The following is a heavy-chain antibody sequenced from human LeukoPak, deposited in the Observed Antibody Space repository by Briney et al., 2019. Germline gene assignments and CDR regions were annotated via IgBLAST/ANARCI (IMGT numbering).Heavy chain of an antibody. CDR1: GGSISSSSYY. D-gene: IGHD6-19*01. Sequence: PSETLSLTCTVSGGSISSSSYYWGWIRQPPGKGLEWIGSIYYSGSTYYNPSLKSRVTISVDTSKNQFSLKLSSVTAADTAVYYCARDNVGSGWPADFDYWGQGTLVTVSS. V-gene: IGHV4-39*07. J-gene: IGHJ4*02. CDR3: ARDNVGSGWPADFDY. CDR2: IYYSGST.